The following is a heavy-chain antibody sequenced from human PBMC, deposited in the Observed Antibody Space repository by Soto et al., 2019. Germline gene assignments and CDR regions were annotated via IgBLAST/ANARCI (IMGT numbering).Heavy chain of an antibody. CDR3: ARGMNVLLWFGGSNWFDP. CDR2: TYYRSKWYN. CDR1: GDSVSSNSAA. Sequence: QSPTLSLTCAISGDSVSSNSAAWNWIRQSPSRGLEWLGRTYYRSKWYNDYAVSVKSRITINPDTSKNQFSLQLNSVTPEDTAVYYCARGMNVLLWFGGSNWFDPWGQGTLVTVSS. D-gene: IGHD3-10*01. V-gene: IGHV6-1*01. J-gene: IGHJ5*02.